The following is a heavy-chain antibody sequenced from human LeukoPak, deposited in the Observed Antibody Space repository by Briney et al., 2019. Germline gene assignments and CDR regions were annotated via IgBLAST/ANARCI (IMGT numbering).Heavy chain of an antibody. CDR1: GYTFTSYY. CDR3: ARDSRGIASGY. J-gene: IGHJ4*02. Sequence: ASVKVSCKASGYTFTSYYMHWVRQAPGQGLEWMGIINPSGGSTSYAQKFQGRVTMIRDTSTSTVYMELSSLRSEDTAVYYCARDSRGIASGYWGQGTLVTVSS. CDR2: INPSGGST. D-gene: IGHD2-15*01. V-gene: IGHV1-46*01.